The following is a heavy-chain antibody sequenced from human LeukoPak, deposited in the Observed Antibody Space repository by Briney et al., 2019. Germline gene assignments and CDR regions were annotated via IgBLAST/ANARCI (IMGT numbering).Heavy chain of an antibody. V-gene: IGHV3-23*01. CDR1: GSTFSSYA. Sequence: GGSLRLSCAAPGSTFSSYAMSWVRQAPGKGLELVSAISGSGGSTYYADSVKGRFTISRDNSKNTLYLQMNSLRAEDTAVYYCAKDGDIWFGELLPAFDYWGQGTLVTVSS. J-gene: IGHJ4*02. CDR3: AKDGDIWFGELLPAFDY. D-gene: IGHD3-10*01. CDR2: ISGSGGST.